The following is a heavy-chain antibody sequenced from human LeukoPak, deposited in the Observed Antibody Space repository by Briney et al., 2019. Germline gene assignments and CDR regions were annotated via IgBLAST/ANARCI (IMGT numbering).Heavy chain of an antibody. D-gene: IGHD2-2*01. CDR2: INPSGGST. CDR1: GYTFTSYY. J-gene: IGHJ6*04. V-gene: IGHV1-46*01. CDR3: ARDIVVVPAATEDYYYYGMDV. Sequence: GASVKVSCKASGYTFTSYYMHWVRQAPGQGLEWMGIINPSGGSTSYAQKFQGRVTMTRDTSTSTVYMELSSLRSEDTAVYYCARDIVVVPAATEDYYYYGMDVWGKGTTVTVSP.